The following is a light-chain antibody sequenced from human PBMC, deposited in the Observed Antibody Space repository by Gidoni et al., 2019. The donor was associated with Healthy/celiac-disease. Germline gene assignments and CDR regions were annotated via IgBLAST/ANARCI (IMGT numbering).Light chain of an antibody. Sequence: SYELTQPPSVSGSPGQTARITRSGDALPKKYAYWYQQKSGQAPVLVIYEDSKRPSGIPERFSGSSSGTMATLTISGAQVEDEADYYCYSTDSSGNHRVFGGGTKLTVL. CDR1: ALPKKY. J-gene: IGLJ2*01. CDR3: YSTDSSGNHRV. CDR2: EDS. V-gene: IGLV3-10*01.